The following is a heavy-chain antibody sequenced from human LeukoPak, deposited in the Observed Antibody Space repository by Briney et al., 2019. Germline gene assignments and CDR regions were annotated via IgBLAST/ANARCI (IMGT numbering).Heavy chain of an antibody. V-gene: IGHV1-2*02. CDR1: GYTFTGYY. CDR3: ARGYGYNSSGYYDPEFDY. Sequence: GASVKVSCKASGYTFTGYYMHWVRQAPGQGLEWMGLINPNSGGTNYAQKFQGRVTMTRDTSISTAYMELSRLRSDDTAVYYCARGYGYNSSGYYDPEFDYWGQGTLVTVSS. J-gene: IGHJ4*02. D-gene: IGHD3-22*01. CDR2: INPNSGGT.